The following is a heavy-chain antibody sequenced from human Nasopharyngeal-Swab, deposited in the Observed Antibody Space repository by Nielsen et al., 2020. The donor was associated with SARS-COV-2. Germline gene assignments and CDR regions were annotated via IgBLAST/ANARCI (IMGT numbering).Heavy chain of an antibody. Sequence: ASVKVSCKASGYTFTSYDINWVRQATGQGLEWMGWMNPNSGNTGYAQKFQGRVTMTRNTSISTAYMGLSSLRSEDTAVYYCARGRGGWFGELFDYWGQGTLVTVSS. D-gene: IGHD3-10*01. CDR2: MNPNSGNT. CDR1: GYTFTSYD. V-gene: IGHV1-8*01. CDR3: ARGRGGWFGELFDY. J-gene: IGHJ4*02.